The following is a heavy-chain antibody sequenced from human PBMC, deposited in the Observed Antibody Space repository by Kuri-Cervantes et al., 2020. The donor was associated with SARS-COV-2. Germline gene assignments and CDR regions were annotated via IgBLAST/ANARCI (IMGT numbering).Heavy chain of an antibody. Sequence: GGSLRLSCAASGFTFSSYAMSWVRQAPGKGLEWVPAISGSGGSTYYADSVKGRFTISRDNSKNTLYLQMNSLRAEDTAVYYCAKCSDIAAAGQTDYWGQGTLVTVSS. D-gene: IGHD6-13*01. CDR2: ISGSGGST. CDR3: AKCSDIAAAGQTDY. J-gene: IGHJ4*02. V-gene: IGHV3-23*01. CDR1: GFTFSSYA.